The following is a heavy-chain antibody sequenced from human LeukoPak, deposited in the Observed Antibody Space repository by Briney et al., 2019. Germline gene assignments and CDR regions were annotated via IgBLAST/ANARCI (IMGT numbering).Heavy chain of an antibody. J-gene: IGHJ5*02. CDR2: IKQDGSEK. V-gene: IGHV3-7*01. D-gene: IGHD3-16*01. Sequence: GGSLRLSCTTSGFTFSNYWMYWVRQAPGKGLEWVANIKQDGSEKTYVDSVKGRFTISRDNAKNSIFLQMNSLRVEDMAMYYCVRDGGTDWYDPWGQGTLVSVSS. CDR1: GFTFSNYW. CDR3: VRDGGTDWYDP.